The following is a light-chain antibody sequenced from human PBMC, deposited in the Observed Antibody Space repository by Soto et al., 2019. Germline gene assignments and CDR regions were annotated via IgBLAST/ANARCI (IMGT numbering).Light chain of an antibody. CDR3: HQYNYWPQT. V-gene: IGKV3-15*01. CDR1: QSVGRN. J-gene: IGKJ1*01. CDR2: TAS. Sequence: EIVMTQSPATLSVSPGEGATLSCRASQSVGRNLAWYQQNPGQAPRLLIYTASIRATGTPARFSGSGSGTEFTLTISSLQSEDLAVYYCHQYNYWPQTFGQGTKVELK.